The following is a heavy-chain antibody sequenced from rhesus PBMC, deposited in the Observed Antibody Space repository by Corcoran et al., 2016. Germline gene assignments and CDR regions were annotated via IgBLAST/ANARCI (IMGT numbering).Heavy chain of an antibody. V-gene: IGHV4-169*02. CDR2: IYVSGSST. CDR3: ASLGVAAAYFDY. D-gene: IGHD6-43*01. CDR1: GGYISSSY. Sequence: QLQLQESGPGLVKQSETLSVTCAVSGGYISSSYWSWIRQAPGKGLEWIGYIYVSGSSTNYNPSLNSRVTLSVDPSKNQLSLKLISVTAADTAVYYCASLGVAAAYFDYWGQGVLVTVSS. J-gene: IGHJ4*01.